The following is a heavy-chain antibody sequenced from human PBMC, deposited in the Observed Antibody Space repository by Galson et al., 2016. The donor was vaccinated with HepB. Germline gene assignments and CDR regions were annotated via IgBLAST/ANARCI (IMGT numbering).Heavy chain of an antibody. CDR3: VKGPTMIRAVIVRFEP. J-gene: IGHJ5*02. CDR2: ISTHGGST. V-gene: IGHV3-64D*06. D-gene: IGHD3-10*01. Sequence: SLRLSCAASGFSFSSYAMHWVRQAPGKGLEYISAISTHGGSTHYADSVKGRFTIYRDNSKNTLYLQMSSLIAEDTALYYCVKGPTMIRAVIVRFEPWGQGTLVTVSS. CDR1: GFSFSSYA.